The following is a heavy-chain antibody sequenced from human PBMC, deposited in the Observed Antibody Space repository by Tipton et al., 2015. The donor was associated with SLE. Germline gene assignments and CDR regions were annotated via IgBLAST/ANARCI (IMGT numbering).Heavy chain of an antibody. CDR2: IYTSGST. CDR3: ARGSSSVWLFDY. V-gene: IGHV4-38-2*01. D-gene: IGHD3-22*01. CDR1: GYSISRTYY. Sequence: TLSLTCAVSGYSISRTYYWGWIRQPPGKGLEWIGHIYTSGSTNYNPSLKSRVTISVDTSKNQFSLKLSSVTAADTAVYYCARGSSSVWLFDYWGQGTPVTVSS. J-gene: IGHJ4*02.